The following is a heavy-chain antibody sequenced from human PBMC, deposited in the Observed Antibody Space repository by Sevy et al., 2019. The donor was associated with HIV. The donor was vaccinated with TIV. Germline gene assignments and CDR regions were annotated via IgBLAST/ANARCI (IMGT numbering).Heavy chain of an antibody. CDR3: AGSYYYSGGAFDP. V-gene: IGHV4-59*01. CDR2: IYYSGST. D-gene: IGHD2-21*02. J-gene: IGHJ5*02. CDR1: GGSISSYY. Sequence: SETLSLTCTVSGGSISSYYWSWIRQPPGKGLEWIGYIYYSGSTNYNPSLKSRVTISVDTSKNQFSLKLSSVTAADTAVYYCAGSYYYSGGAFDPWGQGTLVTVSS.